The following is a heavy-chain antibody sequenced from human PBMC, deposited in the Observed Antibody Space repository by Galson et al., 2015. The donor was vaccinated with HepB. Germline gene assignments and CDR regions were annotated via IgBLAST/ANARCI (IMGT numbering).Heavy chain of an antibody. V-gene: IGHV1-3*01. D-gene: IGHD5-24*01. CDR1: GYIFTTFS. CDR2: INPGTGNK. J-gene: IGHJ4*02. CDR3: ARAGRDADGFYFYFDK. Sequence: SVKVSCKASGYIFTTFSLHWVRQAPGHGLEWMGWINPGTGNKRYSRSFRDRANIVTDTSASTVYMELTSLGYEDTARYYCARAGRDADGFYFYFDKWGQGTLITVTS.